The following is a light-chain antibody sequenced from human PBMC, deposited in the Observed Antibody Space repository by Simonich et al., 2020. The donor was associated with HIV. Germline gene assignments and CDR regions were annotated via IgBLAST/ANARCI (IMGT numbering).Light chain of an antibody. Sequence: SYELPQPPSVSVSLGQTARITCSGDALPKQYAYWYQQKPRQAPVLVIYKDSGRPSGIPERFSGSSSGTTVTLTISGVQAEDEADYYCQAWDSSTYVFGTGTKVTVL. J-gene: IGLJ1*01. V-gene: IGLV3-25*03. CDR1: ALPKQY. CDR2: KDS. CDR3: QAWDSSTYV.